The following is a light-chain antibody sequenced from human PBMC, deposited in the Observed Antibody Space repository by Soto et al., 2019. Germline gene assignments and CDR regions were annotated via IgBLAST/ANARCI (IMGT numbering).Light chain of an antibody. V-gene: IGKV3-20*01. CDR3: KQYSSSSWT. CDR2: GTS. J-gene: IGKJ1*01. Sequence: EIVLTQSPGTLSLSPGERATLSCRASQSVSSSYLAWYQQKPGQAPRLLIYGTSSRATAIPDRFSGSGSGTDFTLTISRLEPEDFAVYYCKQYSSSSWTFGQGTKVDIK. CDR1: QSVSSSY.